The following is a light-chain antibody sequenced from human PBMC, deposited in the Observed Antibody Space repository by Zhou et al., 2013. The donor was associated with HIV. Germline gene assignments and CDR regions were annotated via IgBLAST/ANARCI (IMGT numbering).Light chain of an antibody. CDR1: QDISNS. CDR2: DAS. V-gene: IGKV1-33*01. Sequence: DIQMTQSPSSLSASLGARVTITCQASQDISNSLSWYQQKPGKAPKLLIYDASNLETGVPSRFSGSGSGTDFTFTISGLQLEDIATYYCQQYDNLPPYTFGQGTKLDIK. CDR3: QQYDNLPPYT. J-gene: IGKJ2*01.